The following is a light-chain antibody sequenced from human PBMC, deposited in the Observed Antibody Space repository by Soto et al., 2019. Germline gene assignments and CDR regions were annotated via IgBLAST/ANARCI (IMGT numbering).Light chain of an antibody. CDR2: GAS. J-gene: IGKJ1*01. Sequence: DIQMTQSPSTLSASEGDRVTITCRASQSVSTWLAWYQQKPGKAPKLLIYGASSLESGVPSRFSGSGSGTEFTLTISSLQPDDFATYYCQQYNSMPPRAFGQGTKVEIK. V-gene: IGKV1-5*01. CDR3: QQYNSMPPRA. CDR1: QSVSTW.